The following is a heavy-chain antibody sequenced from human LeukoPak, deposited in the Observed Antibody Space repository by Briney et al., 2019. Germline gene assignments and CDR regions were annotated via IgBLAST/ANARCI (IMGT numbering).Heavy chain of an antibody. CDR2: IGPGPSHT. J-gene: IGHJ4*02. CDR3: ARDYVTMAPDY. Sequence: PGGSLRLSCAASGFTFNTYGMNWVRQAPGKGLEWLSCIGPGPSHTYYADSVRGRFVISRDDAKSSLYLQMSSLRAEDTAVYYCARDYVTMAPDYGGLGTLVTVSS. V-gene: IGHV3-21*01. CDR1: GFTFNTYG. D-gene: IGHD3-10*02.